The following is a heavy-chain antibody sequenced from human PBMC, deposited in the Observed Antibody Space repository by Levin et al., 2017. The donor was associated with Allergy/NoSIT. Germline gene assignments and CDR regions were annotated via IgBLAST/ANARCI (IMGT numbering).Heavy chain of an antibody. V-gene: IGHV1-18*01. Sequence: ASVKVSCKASGYTFTSYGISWVRQAPGQGLEWMGWISAYNGNTNYAQKLQGRVTMTTDTSTSTAYMELRSLRSDDTAVYYCAREGAITGTYLARFDPWGQGTLVTVSS. CDR2: ISAYNGNT. CDR1: GYTFTSYG. D-gene: IGHD1-7*01. CDR3: AREGAITGTYLARFDP. J-gene: IGHJ5*02.